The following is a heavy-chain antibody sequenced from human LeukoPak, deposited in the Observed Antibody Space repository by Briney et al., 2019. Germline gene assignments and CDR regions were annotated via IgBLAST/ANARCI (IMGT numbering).Heavy chain of an antibody. CDR2: INPNSGGT. CDR3: ARGRLSVGATP. J-gene: IGHJ5*02. CDR1: GYTFNNYG. D-gene: IGHD1-26*01. Sequence: ASVRVSCKASGYTFNNYGISWVRQAPGQGLDWMGWINPNSGGTNYAQKFQGRVTMTRDTSISTAYMELSRLRSDDTAVYYCARGRLSVGATPWGQGTLVTVSS. V-gene: IGHV1-2*02.